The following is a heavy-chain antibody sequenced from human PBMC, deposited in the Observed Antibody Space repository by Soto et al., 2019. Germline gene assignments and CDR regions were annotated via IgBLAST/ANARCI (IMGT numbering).Heavy chain of an antibody. V-gene: IGHV3-74*01. CDR1: GFTFSSYW. CDR3: ARGGFSGSGSFIQGDY. Sequence: GGSLRLSCAASGFTFSSYWGHWVRQAPGEGLVWVSRIKSDGSNINYADSVKGRFTISRDNAENTLYLQMNSLRAEDTAIYYCARGGFSGSGSFIQGDYWGQGTLVTVSS. J-gene: IGHJ4*02. CDR2: IKSDGSNI. D-gene: IGHD3-10*01.